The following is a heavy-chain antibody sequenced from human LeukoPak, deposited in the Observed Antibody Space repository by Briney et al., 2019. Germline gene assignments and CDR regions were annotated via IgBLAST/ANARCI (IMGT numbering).Heavy chain of an antibody. CDR3: TRDYGDYKADY. Sequence: GGSLRLSCTASGFTFGDYAVSWVRQAPGKGLEWVGFIRSKAYGGTAEYATSVKGRFTISRDDSKSIAYLQTNSLKTEDTAMYYCTRDYGDYKADYWGQGTLVTVSS. V-gene: IGHV3-49*04. J-gene: IGHJ4*02. CDR2: IRSKAYGGTA. D-gene: IGHD4-17*01. CDR1: GFTFGDYA.